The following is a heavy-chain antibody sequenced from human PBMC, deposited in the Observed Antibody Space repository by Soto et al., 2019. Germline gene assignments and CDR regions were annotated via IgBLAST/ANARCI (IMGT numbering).Heavy chain of an antibody. J-gene: IGHJ5*02. CDR1: GGTFSSYA. D-gene: IGHD1-26*01. Sequence: SVKVSCKASGGTFSSYAISWVRQAPGQGLEWMGGIIPIFGTANYAQKFQGRVTITADESTSTAYMELSSLRSEDTAVYYCARMGFRTPNNWFDPWGQGTLVTVSS. CDR2: IIPIFGTA. V-gene: IGHV1-69*13. CDR3: ARMGFRTPNNWFDP.